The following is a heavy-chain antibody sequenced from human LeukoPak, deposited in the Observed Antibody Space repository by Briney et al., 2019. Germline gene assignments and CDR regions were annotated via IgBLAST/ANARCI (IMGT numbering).Heavy chain of an antibody. J-gene: IGHJ4*02. CDR3: ARVIGFETIDY. CDR2: ISYDGSNK. Sequence: GGSLRLSCAASGFTFSSYAMHWVRQAPGKGLEWVAVISYDGSNKYYADSVKGRFTISRDNSKNTLYPQMNSLRAEDTAVYYCARVIGFETIDYWGQGTLVTVSS. CDR1: GFTFSSYA. V-gene: IGHV3-30*04. D-gene: IGHD3-10*01.